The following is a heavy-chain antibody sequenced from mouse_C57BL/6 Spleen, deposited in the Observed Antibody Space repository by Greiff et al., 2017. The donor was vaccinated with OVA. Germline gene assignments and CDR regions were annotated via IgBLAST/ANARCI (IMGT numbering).Heavy chain of an antibody. CDR1: GFTFSSYA. CDR3: ARVTGTGKDFDY. CDR2: ISAGGSYT. V-gene: IGHV5-4*03. D-gene: IGHD4-1*01. Sequence: EVKLMESGGGLVKPGGSLKLSCAASGFTFSSYAMSWVRQTPEKRLEWVATISAGGSYTYYPDNVKGRFTISRDKANNNLYLQMSHLKSEDTAVYYCARVTGTGKDFDYWGQGTTLTVAS. J-gene: IGHJ2*01.